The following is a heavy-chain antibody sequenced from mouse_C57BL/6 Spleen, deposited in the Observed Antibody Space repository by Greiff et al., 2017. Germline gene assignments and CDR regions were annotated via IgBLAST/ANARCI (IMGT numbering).Heavy chain of an antibody. J-gene: IGHJ4*01. Sequence: QVQLQQPGAELVKPGASVKVSCKASGYTFTSYWMHWVKQRPGQGLEWIGRIHPSDSDTNYNQKFKGKATLTVDKSSSTAYMQLSILTSEDSAVYYCARGSSGYYAMDYWGQGTSVTVSS. CDR1: GYTFTSYW. CDR3: ARGSSGYYAMDY. CDR2: IHPSDSDT. D-gene: IGHD3-2*02. V-gene: IGHV1-74*01.